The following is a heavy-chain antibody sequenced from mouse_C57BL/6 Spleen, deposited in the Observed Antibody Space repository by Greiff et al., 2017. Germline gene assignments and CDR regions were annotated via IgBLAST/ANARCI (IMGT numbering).Heavy chain of an antibody. CDR1: GYTFTSYW. Sequence: QVQLQQPGAELLRPGTSVKLSCKASGYTFTSYWMHWVKQRPGQGLEWIGVIDPSDSYTNYNQKFKGKATLTVDTSSSTAYMQLSSLTSEDSAVYYCATTVVASRYVDVWGTGTTVTVSS. D-gene: IGHD1-1*01. CDR2: IDPSDSYT. J-gene: IGHJ1*03. CDR3: ATTVVASRYVDV. V-gene: IGHV1-59*01.